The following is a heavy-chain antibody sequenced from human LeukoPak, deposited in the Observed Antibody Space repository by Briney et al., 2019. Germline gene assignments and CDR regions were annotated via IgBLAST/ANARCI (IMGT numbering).Heavy chain of an antibody. CDR3: ARAEYDYYYMDV. Sequence: GGSLRVSCAASGFTFSSYSMNWVRQAPGKGLEWVSSISSSSSYIYYADSVKGRFTISRDNAKNSLYLQMNSLRAEDTAVYYCARAEYDYYYMDVWGKGTTVTVSS. D-gene: IGHD6-6*01. V-gene: IGHV3-21*01. CDR1: GFTFSSYS. CDR2: ISSSSSYI. J-gene: IGHJ6*03.